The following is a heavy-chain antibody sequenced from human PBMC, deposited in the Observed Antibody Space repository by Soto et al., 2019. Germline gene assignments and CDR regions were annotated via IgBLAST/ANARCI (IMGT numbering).Heavy chain of an antibody. V-gene: IGHV1-18*01. Sequence: QVQLVQSGAEVKKPGASVMVSCKASGYIFTSYGISWVRQAPGQGLEWMGWISIYNLNTNYAQKFQGRVTMTTDISTSTAYMELRSLRSDDTAVYYCARSLDHYGLDVWGQGTTVTVSS. J-gene: IGHJ6*02. CDR3: ARSLDHYGLDV. D-gene: IGHD3-3*01. CDR2: ISIYNLNT. CDR1: GYIFTSYG.